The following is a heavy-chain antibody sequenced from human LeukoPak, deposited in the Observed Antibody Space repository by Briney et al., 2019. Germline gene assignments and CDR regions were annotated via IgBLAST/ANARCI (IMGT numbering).Heavy chain of an antibody. V-gene: IGHV3-7*03. CDR2: IKQDGSEK. J-gene: IGHJ6*03. D-gene: IGHD2-15*01. Sequence: GGSLRLSCAASGFTFSSYWMSWVRQAPGKGLEWVANIKQDGSEKYYVDSVKGRFTISRDNAENSLYLQMNSLRAEDTALYYCARGYCSGGYCYAVLADYKYYMDVWGKGTTVTVSS. CDR1: GFTFSSYW. CDR3: ARGYCSGGYCYAVLADYKYYMDV.